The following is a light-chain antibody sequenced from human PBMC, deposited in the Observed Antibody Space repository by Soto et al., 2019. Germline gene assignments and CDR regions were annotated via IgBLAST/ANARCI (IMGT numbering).Light chain of an antibody. CDR1: QTVSSN. CDR3: QQYNNWPPLT. CDR2: DTS. V-gene: IGKV3-15*01. Sequence: EIVMTQSPATLSVSPGERATLSWRASQTVSSNFAWYQQKPGQAPRLLIYDTSTRATGIPARFSGSGSGTEFTLTISSLQSEDFAVYYCQQYNNWPPLTFGGGTKVDIK. J-gene: IGKJ4*01.